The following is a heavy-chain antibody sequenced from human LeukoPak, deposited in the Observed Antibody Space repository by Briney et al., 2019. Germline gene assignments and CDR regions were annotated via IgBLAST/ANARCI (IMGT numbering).Heavy chain of an antibody. Sequence: SETLSLTCAVNGGSFSGYYWSWIRQPPGKGLEWIGEINHSGSTNYNPSLKSRVTISVDTSKHQFSLKLSSVTAADTAVYYCARAPPDYGDYFDYWGQGTLVTVSS. D-gene: IGHD4-17*01. J-gene: IGHJ4*02. V-gene: IGHV4-34*01. CDR3: ARAPPDYGDYFDY. CDR2: INHSGST. CDR1: GGSFSGYY.